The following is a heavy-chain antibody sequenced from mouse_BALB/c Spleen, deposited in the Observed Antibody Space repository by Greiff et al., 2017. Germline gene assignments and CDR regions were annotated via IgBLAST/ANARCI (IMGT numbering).Heavy chain of an antibody. Sequence: QVQLQQSGAELVRPGASVTLSCKASGYTFTDYEMHWVKQTPVHGLEWIGAIDPETGGTAYNQKFKGKATLTVDKSSSTAYMELRSLTSEDSEVYYCARSVPHYYGSRWFAYWGQGTLVTVSA. J-gene: IGHJ3*01. CDR3: ARSVPHYYGSRWFAY. CDR2: IDPETGGT. CDR1: GYTFTDYE. V-gene: IGHV1-15*01. D-gene: IGHD1-1*01.